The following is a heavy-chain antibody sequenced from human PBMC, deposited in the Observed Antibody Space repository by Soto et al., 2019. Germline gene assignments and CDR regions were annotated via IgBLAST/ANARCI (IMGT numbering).Heavy chain of an antibody. CDR1: GFTFSSYA. Sequence: GGSLRLSCAASGFTFSSYAMSWVRQAPGKGLEWVSAISGSGGSTYYADSVKGRFTISRDNSKNTLYLQMNSLRAEDTAVYYCAKYQEFLGVVIHNFAYWGQGPLVTV. D-gene: IGHD3-3*01. V-gene: IGHV3-23*01. CDR3: AKYQEFLGVVIHNFAY. J-gene: IGHJ4*02. CDR2: ISGSGGST.